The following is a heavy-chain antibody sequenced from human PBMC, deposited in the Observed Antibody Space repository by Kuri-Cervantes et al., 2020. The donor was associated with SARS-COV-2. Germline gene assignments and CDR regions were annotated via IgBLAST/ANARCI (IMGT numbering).Heavy chain of an antibody. V-gene: IGHV1-18*01. Sequence: ASVKVSCKASGYTFTSYGISWVRQAPGQGLEWMGWIGAYNGNTNYAQKLQGRVTMATDTSTSTAYMELRSLRSDDTAVYYCARVGIAAAQGNWFDPWGQGTLVTVSS. CDR2: IGAYNGNT. CDR1: GYTFTSYG. J-gene: IGHJ5*02. D-gene: IGHD6-13*01. CDR3: ARVGIAAAQGNWFDP.